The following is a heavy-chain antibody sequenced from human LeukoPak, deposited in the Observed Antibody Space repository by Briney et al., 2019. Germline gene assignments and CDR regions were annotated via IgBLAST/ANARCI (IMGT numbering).Heavy chain of an antibody. CDR2: ISSSSSYI. CDR1: GFTFSTYR. CDR3: ARAAYSSTWYSRYFDL. J-gene: IGHJ2*01. V-gene: IGHV3-21*01. D-gene: IGHD6-13*01. Sequence: GGSLRLSCAASGFTFSTYRMNWVRQAPGKGLEWVSSISSSSSYIYYADSVKGRFTISRENAKNSLYLQMNSLRAGDTAVYYCARAAYSSTWYSRYFDLWGRGTLVTVSS.